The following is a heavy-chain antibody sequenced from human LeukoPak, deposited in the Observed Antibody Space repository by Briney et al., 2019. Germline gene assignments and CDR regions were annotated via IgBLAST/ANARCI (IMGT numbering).Heavy chain of an antibody. CDR1: GFTFSSYA. Sequence: GGSLRLSCAASGFTFSSYAMSWVRQAPGKGLEWVSAISCSGGSTHYADSVKGRFTISRDNSKNTLYLQMNSLRAEDTAVYYCAKARVLVGDLFDYWGQGTLVTVSS. J-gene: IGHJ4*02. V-gene: IGHV3-23*01. CDR3: AKARVLVGDLFDY. CDR2: ISCSGGST. D-gene: IGHD2-15*01.